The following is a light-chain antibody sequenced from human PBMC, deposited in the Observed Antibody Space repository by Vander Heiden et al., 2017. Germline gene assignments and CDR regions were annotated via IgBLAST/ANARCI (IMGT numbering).Light chain of an antibody. Sequence: DIHMTQSPSSLSASVGDRVTITCRASQSISTYLNWYQQKPGKAPKLLIYAASNLQSGVPSRFTGSGSGTDFTLTISSLQPEDFATYYCQQSYNTPRTFGGGTNVEIK. CDR3: QQSYNTPRT. CDR1: QSISTY. V-gene: IGKV1-39*01. CDR2: AAS. J-gene: IGKJ4*01.